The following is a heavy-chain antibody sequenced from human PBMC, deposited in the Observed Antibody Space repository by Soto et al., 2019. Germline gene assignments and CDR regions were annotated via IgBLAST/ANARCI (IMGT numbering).Heavy chain of an antibody. CDR2: ISDYNGNT. CDR1: GYIFHNYG. CDR3: AREGYYSGSESYSPPRYYGMDV. J-gene: IGHJ6*02. Sequence: QVQLVQSGAEVKKPGASVKVSCKTSGYIFHNYGISWVRQAPGQGLEWMGWISDYNGNTKYAQKFQGRVTMATDTATRTASMERRSLGSDDTAVYYCAREGYYSGSESYSPPRYYGMDVWGQGTTVTVSS. V-gene: IGHV1-18*01. D-gene: IGHD3-10*01.